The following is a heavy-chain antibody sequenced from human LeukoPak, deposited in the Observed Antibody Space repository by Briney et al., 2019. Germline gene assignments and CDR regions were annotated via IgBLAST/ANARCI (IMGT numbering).Heavy chain of an antibody. Sequence: SETLSLTCTVSGGSISSYYWSWIRQPAGKGLEWIGRIDTSGNTNYKPSLKSRVTMSVDTSKNQFSLKLSSVTAADTAVYYCARGGGHAYYYDSSEIDYWGQGTLVTVSS. CDR1: GGSISSYY. D-gene: IGHD3-22*01. J-gene: IGHJ4*02. CDR2: IDTSGNT. V-gene: IGHV4-4*07. CDR3: ARGGGHAYYYDSSEIDY.